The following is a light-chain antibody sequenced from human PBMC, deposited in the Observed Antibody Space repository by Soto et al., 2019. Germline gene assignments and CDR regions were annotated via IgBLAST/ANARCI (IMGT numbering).Light chain of an antibody. J-gene: IGLJ1*01. CDR2: DVD. CDR3: CSYAGSYTHV. Sequence: QSALTQPRSMSGSPGQSVTISCTGTSSDVGGYNFVSWYRQHPGKAPKLMIYDVDKRPSGVPDRFSGPKSGNTASLTISGLQTEDEADYYCCSYAGSYTHVFGTGTKLTVL. CDR1: SSDVGGYNF. V-gene: IGLV2-11*01.